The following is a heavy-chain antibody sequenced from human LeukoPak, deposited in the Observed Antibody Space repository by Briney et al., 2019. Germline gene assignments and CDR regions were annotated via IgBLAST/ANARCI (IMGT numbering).Heavy chain of an antibody. Sequence: PGGSLRLSCAASGFTLDDYATHWVPQAPRKGLEWVSLLSGDGGSTYYADSVKGRYTISRDNTKNTLYLQMNSLRTEETALYYCGKDISAYSSSWYVEYYCCYYGMDVWGQGTTVTVSS. D-gene: IGHD6-13*01. CDR1: GFTLDDYA. CDR3: GKDISAYSSSWYVEYYCCYYGMDV. V-gene: IGHV3-43*02. J-gene: IGHJ6*01. CDR2: LSGDGGST.